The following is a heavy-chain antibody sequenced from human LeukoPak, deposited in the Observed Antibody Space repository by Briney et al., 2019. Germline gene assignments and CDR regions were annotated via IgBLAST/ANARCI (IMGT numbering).Heavy chain of an antibody. Sequence: PGGSLRLSCAASGLTVSSNSMSWVRQAPGKGLEWVSFIYSGGSTYYADSVKGRFTISRDNSKNTLYLQRNSLRADDTAVYYCARRAGAYSHPYDYWGQGTLVTVSS. V-gene: IGHV3-53*01. J-gene: IGHJ4*02. CDR1: GLTVSSNS. CDR2: IYSGGST. CDR3: ARRAGAYSHPYDY. D-gene: IGHD4/OR15-4a*01.